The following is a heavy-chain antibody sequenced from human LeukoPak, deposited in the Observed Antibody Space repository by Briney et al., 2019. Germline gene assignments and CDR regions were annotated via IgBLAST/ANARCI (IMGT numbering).Heavy chain of an antibody. CDR2: IYSGGST. Sequence: GGSLRLSCAASGFTVSSNYMSWVRQAPGKGLEWVSVIYSGGSTYYADSVKGRFTISRDNSKNTLYLQMNSLRAEDTAVYYCARGGSVGGITMVRGVIITGYYYYMDVWGKGTTVTISS. V-gene: IGHV3-66*01. J-gene: IGHJ6*03. CDR1: GFTVSSNY. CDR3: ARGGSVGGITMVRGVIITGYYYYMDV. D-gene: IGHD3-10*01.